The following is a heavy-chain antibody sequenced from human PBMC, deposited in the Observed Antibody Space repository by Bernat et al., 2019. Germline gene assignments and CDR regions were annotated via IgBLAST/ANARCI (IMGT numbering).Heavy chain of an antibody. V-gene: IGHV1-69*02. D-gene: IGHD2-15*01. J-gene: IGHJ3*02. Sequence: QVQLVQSGAEVKKPGSSVKVSCKASGGTFSSYTISWVRQAPGQWLEWMGRIIPILGIANYAQKFQGRVTITANKSTRTAYMELSSLRSEDTAVYYCAIGGGYCSGGSCYPDDFDIWGQGTMVTVSS. CDR2: IIPILGIA. CDR3: AIGGGYCSGGSCYPDDFDI. CDR1: GGTFSSYT.